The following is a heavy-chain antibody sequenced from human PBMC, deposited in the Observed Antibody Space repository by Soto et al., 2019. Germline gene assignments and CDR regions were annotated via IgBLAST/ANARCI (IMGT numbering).Heavy chain of an antibody. CDR1: GGSISSYY. CDR3: ARDPRGRYCSGGSCYERWFDT. V-gene: IGHV4-59*01. Sequence: SETLSLTCTVSGGSISSYYWSWIRQPPGKGLEWIGYIYYSGSTNYNPSLKSRVTISVDTSKNQFSLKLSSVTAAYTAVYYCARDPRGRYCSGGSCYERWFDTWGQGTLVTVS. D-gene: IGHD2-15*01. CDR2: IYYSGST. J-gene: IGHJ5*02.